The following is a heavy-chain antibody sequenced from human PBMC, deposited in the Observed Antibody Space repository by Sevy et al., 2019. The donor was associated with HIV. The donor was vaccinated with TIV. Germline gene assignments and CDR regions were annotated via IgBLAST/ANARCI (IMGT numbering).Heavy chain of an antibody. CDR3: ARGDYFGSGISNYYYYGMDV. V-gene: IGHV6-1*01. J-gene: IGHJ6*02. CDR2: TYYRSKWYN. CDR1: GDSVSSNSAA. D-gene: IGHD3-10*01. Sequence: SQTLSLTCAISGDSVSSNSAAWNWIRQSPSRGLEWLGRTYYRSKWYNDYAVSVKSRISINPDTSTNHLSLRLNSVTPEDANVYYCARGDYFGSGISNYYYYGMDVWGQGTTVTVSS.